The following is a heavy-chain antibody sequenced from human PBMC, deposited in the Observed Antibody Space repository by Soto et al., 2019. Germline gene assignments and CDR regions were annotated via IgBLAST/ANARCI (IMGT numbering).Heavy chain of an antibody. CDR3: VQGDQDDY. V-gene: IGHV4-34*01. J-gene: IGHJ4*02. CDR1: GGSISGYF. CDR2: INHSGNT. Sequence: SETLSLTCAVYGGSISGYFWTWIRQPPGKGLEWIGDINHSGNTNYSPSLKSRVTMSVDTSKNQFSLSLRSLTAADTAVYYCVQGDQDDYWGQGAQVTVSS.